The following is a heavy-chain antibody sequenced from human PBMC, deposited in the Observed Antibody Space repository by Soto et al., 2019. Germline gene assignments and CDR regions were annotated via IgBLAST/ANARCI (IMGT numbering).Heavy chain of an antibody. D-gene: IGHD3-22*01. J-gene: IGHJ4*02. CDR2: INPNSGGT. CDR1: GYTFTGYY. Sequence: ASVKVSCKASGYTFTGYYMHWVRQAPGQGLEWMGWINPNSGGTNYAHKFQGRVTMTRDTSISTAYMELSRLRSDDTAVYYCARDRSHYYDSSGYSYYFDYWGQGTLVTVSS. CDR3: ARDRSHYYDSSGYSYYFDY. V-gene: IGHV1-2*02.